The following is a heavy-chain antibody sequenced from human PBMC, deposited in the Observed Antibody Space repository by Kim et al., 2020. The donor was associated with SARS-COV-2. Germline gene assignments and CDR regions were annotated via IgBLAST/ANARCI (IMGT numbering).Heavy chain of an antibody. D-gene: IGHD3-16*01. CDR3: TRGSSYDLSTGNFDY. Sequence: GGSLRLSCAASGFTFSDHHMDWVRQAPGKGLEWVGRSRNKANNYITEHAAFVKGRFTISRDASKNSIHLQMSSLGSEDTAVYYCTRGSSYDLSTGNFDYWGQGTLVTVSS. CDR2: SRNKANNYIT. J-gene: IGHJ4*02. CDR1: GFTFSDHH. V-gene: IGHV3-72*01.